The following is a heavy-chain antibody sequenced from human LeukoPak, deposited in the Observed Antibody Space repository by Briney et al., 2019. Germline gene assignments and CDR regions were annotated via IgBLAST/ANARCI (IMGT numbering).Heavy chain of an antibody. D-gene: IGHD1-7*01. V-gene: IGHV3-7*01. Sequence: GGPLRLSCAASGFTFSSYWMSWVRQAPGKGLEWVANIKQDGSEKYYVDSVKGRFTISRDNAKNSLYLQMNSLRAEDTAVYYCARDGTTSTWVAYNWFDSWGQGTLVTVS. CDR2: IKQDGSEK. CDR1: GFTFSSYW. J-gene: IGHJ5*01. CDR3: ARDGTTSTWVAYNWFDS.